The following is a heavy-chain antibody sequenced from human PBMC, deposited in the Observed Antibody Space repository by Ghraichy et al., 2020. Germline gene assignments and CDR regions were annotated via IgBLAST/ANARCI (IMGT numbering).Heavy chain of an antibody. CDR1: GFSVSSNY. J-gene: IGHJ3*02. D-gene: IGHD2/OR15-2a*01. CDR3: ARDFSKDKIAFDI. V-gene: IGHV3-53*01. CDR2: LYSGGET. Sequence: GGSLRLSCAASGFSVSSNYMSWVRQAPGKGLEWVSVLYSGGETYYADSVKGRFTISRDYSKNTLYLQMNSLRAEDTAVYYCARDFSKDKIAFDIWGQGTMVTVSS.